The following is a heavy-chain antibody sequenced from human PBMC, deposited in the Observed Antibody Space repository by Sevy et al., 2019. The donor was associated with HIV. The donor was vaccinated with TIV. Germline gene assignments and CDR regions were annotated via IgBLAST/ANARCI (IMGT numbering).Heavy chain of an antibody. D-gene: IGHD2-15*01. CDR1: GNSFTNNW. J-gene: IGHJ4*02. CDR2: IFPGNSDT. CDR3: VRVVAGEGHLDY. Sequence: GESLKISCRGSGNSFTNNWNGWVRQMPGKALDWMGVIFPGNSDTRYSPSLQSQVTISADKSITTAYLHWNSLRASDTAIYYCVRVVAGEGHLDYWGQGTLVTVSS. V-gene: IGHV5-51*01.